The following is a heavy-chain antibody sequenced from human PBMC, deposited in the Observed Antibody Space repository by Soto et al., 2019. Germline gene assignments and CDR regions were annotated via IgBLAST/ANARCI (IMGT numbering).Heavy chain of an antibody. CDR2: SISSGGTT. D-gene: IGHD6-6*01. Sequence: PGGSLRLSCAASGFTFSSYAMSWVRQAPGRGLEWVSASISSGGTTYYADSVKGRFTISRDNSKNTLYLQLNSLRAEDTAVYYWARLSRPTHRNWFDPWGQGTLVTVSS. J-gene: IGHJ5*02. CDR3: ARLSRPTHRNWFDP. V-gene: IGHV3-23*01. CDR1: GFTFSSYA.